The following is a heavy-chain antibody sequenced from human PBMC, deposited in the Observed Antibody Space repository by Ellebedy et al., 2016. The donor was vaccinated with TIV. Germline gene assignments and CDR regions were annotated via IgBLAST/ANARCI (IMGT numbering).Heavy chain of an antibody. D-gene: IGHD1-26*01. CDR3: TRAVHPCCIVRYFDY. V-gene: IGHV3-7*01. CDR2: IKQDGSER. Sequence: GGSLRLXXAASGFSLSGYWMSWVRQAPGKGLEWVANIKQDGSERYYVDSVKGRFTISRDNAKNSLFLQMNSLRVEDTAVYYCTRAVHPCCIVRYFDYWGQGSLVTVSS. J-gene: IGHJ4*02. CDR1: GFSLSGYW.